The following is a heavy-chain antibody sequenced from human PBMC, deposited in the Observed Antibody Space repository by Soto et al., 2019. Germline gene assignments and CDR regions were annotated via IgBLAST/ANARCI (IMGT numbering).Heavy chain of an antibody. V-gene: IGHV3-66*04. D-gene: IGHD2-15*01. CDR2: IYSGGST. J-gene: IGHJ6*03. CDR1: GFTVSSNY. CDR3: ARQYCSGGSCYGVYYYYYMDV. Sequence: GGSLRLSCAASGFTVSSNYMSWVRQAPGKGLEWVSVIYSGGSTYYADSVKGRFTISRDNSKNTLYLQMNSLRAEDTAVYYCARQYCSGGSCYGVYYYYYMDVWGKGTTVTVSS.